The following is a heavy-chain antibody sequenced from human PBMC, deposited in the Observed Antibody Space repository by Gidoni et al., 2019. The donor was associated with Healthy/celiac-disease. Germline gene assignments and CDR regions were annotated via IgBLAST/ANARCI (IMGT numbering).Heavy chain of an antibody. V-gene: IGHV3-43D*03. CDR1: GFTLHEYA. CDR3: AKDAGSSGYYWFDY. J-gene: IGHJ4*02. CDR2: ISWDGGST. Sequence: EVQLVSSGGVVVQPGGYLRLSCAASGFTLHEYAMHWVRQDPGKGLEWVSLISWDGGSTYYAESVKCRFTISGDNSKNSLYLQMNSLRAEDTALYYCAKDAGSSGYYWFDYWGQGTLVTVSS. D-gene: IGHD3-22*01.